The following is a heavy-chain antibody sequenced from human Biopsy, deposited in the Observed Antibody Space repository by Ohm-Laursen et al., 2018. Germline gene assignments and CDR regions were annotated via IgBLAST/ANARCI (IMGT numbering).Heavy chain of an antibody. CDR1: RFDFRSHG. D-gene: IGHD5-18*01. V-gene: IGHV3-33*08. Sequence: SSLRLSCAASRFDFRSHGMHWVRQAPGKGLEWVAIIWYDGSSEYYADYVKGRFTISRDNSKNMLYLQMNTLRDADTAVYYCARDPRDTALGIFDYWGLGTLVTVSS. J-gene: IGHJ4*02. CDR3: ARDPRDTALGIFDY. CDR2: IWYDGSSE.